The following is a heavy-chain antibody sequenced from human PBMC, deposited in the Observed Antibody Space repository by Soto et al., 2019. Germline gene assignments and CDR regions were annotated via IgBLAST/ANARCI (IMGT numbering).Heavy chain of an antibody. Sequence: EVQLVESGGGLVKPGGSLRLSCAASGFTFSSYSMNWVRQAPGKGLEWVSSISSSSSYIYYADSEKGRSTISRDNAKNALYLQMNSLRAEDTAVYYCARLTTYASRGKYCYWGQGTLVNVSS. J-gene: IGHJ4*02. D-gene: IGHD3-22*01. CDR1: GFTFSSYS. CDR2: ISSSSSYI. V-gene: IGHV3-21*01. CDR3: ARLTTYASRGKYCY.